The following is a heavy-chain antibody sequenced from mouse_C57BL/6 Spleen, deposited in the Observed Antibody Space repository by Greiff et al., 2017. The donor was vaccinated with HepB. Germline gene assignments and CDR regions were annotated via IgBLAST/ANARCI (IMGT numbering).Heavy chain of an antibody. CDR2: INPNNGGP. J-gene: IGHJ3*01. CDR3: ARDDYYGTPFAY. Sequence: VQLQQSGPELVKPGASVKIPCKASGYTFTDYNMDWVKQSHGKSLEWIGDINPNNGGPIYNQKFKGKATLTVDKSSSTAYMELRSLTSEDTAVYYCARDDYYGTPFAYWGQGTLVTVSA. CDR1: GYTFTDYN. V-gene: IGHV1-18*01. D-gene: IGHD1-1*01.